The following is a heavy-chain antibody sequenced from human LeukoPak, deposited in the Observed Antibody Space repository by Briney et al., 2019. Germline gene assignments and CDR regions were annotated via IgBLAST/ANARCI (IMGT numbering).Heavy chain of an antibody. CDR3: MLVGAITQPPDY. CDR2: INSDGSST. Sequence: PGGSLRLSCAASGFTFSSYWMHWVRQAPGKGLVWVSRINSDGSSTSYADSVKGRFTISRDNAKNTLYLQMNSLRAEDTAVYYCMLVGAITQPPDYWGQGTLVTVSS. D-gene: IGHD1-26*01. J-gene: IGHJ4*02. V-gene: IGHV3-74*01. CDR1: GFTFSSYW.